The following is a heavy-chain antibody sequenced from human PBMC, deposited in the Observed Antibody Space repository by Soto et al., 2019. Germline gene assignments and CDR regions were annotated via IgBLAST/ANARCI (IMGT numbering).Heavy chain of an antibody. V-gene: IGHV3-66*01. Sequence: EVQLVESGGGLVQPGGSLRLSCAASGFTVSSNYMNWVRQAPGKGLEWVSVIYSGVSTYYADSVKGRFTISRDNSKNTLYLQMNTLRAEDTAVYYCARGWWAHFHYWGQGTLVTVSS. CDR2: IYSGVST. J-gene: IGHJ4*02. D-gene: IGHD2-15*01. CDR3: ARGWWAHFHY. CDR1: GFTVSSNY.